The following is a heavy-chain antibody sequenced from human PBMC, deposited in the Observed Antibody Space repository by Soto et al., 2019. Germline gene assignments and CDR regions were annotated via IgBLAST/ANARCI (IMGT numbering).Heavy chain of an antibody. J-gene: IGHJ4*02. Sequence: PSETLSLTCTVSGGSISSGGFYWIWLRQGPGKSLEGIGYIHDSGSTYYTPSLKSRLTISGDTSKNQFSLKLSSVTVADTAVYYCAREYRNYSDRCGYVHWGQGALVTVSS. CDR3: AREYRNYSDRCGYVH. D-gene: IGHD3-22*01. CDR2: IHDSGST. V-gene: IGHV4-31*03. CDR1: GGSISSGGFY.